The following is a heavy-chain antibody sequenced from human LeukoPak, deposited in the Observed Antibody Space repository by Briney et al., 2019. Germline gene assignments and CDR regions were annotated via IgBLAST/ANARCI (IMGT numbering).Heavy chain of an antibody. CDR3: AKEAAYYDFWSGYFNWFDP. CDR2: ISGSGGST. V-gene: IGHV3-23*01. Sequence: ETLSLSCTVSGGSISSSSYYWGWIRQPPGKGLEWVSAISGSGGSTYYAGSVKGRFTISRDNSKNTLYLQMNSLRAEDTAVYYCAKEAAYYDFWSGYFNWFDPWGQGTLVTVSS. D-gene: IGHD3-3*01. J-gene: IGHJ5*02. CDR1: GGSISSSSYY.